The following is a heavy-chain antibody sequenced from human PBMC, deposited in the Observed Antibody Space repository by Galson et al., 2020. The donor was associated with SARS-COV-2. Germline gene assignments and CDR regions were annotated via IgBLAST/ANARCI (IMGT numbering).Heavy chain of an antibody. J-gene: IGHJ4*01. V-gene: IGHV3-21*01. D-gene: IGHD3-10*01. Sequence: GGSLRLSCAASGFTFSSYSMNWVRQAPGKGLEWVSSISSSSSYIYYADSVKGRFTISRDNAKNSLYLQMNSLRAEDTAVYYCARDVTMVRGVPFDDWGPGTLGTVAS. CDR1: GFTFSSYS. CDR2: ISSSSSYI. CDR3: ARDVTMVRGVPFDD.